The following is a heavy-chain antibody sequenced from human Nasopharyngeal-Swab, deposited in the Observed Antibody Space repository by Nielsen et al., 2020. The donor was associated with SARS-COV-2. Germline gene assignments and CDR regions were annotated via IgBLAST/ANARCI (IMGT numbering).Heavy chain of an antibody. CDR3: ARVFGWELLRDGFDY. J-gene: IGHJ4*02. CDR2: IKQDGSEK. CDR1: GFTFSSYW. Sequence: GESLKISCAASGFTFSSYWMSWVRQAPGKGLEWVANIKQDGSEKYYVESVKGRFTISRDNAKNSLYLQMNSLRAEDTAVYYCARVFGWELLRDGFDYWGQGTLVTVSS. V-gene: IGHV3-7*01. D-gene: IGHD1-26*01.